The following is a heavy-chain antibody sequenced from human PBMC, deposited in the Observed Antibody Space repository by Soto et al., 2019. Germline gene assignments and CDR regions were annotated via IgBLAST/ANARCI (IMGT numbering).Heavy chain of an antibody. Sequence: GGSLRLSCAASGFTFSSYSMNWVRQAPGEGLEWVSSISSSSSYIYYADSVKGRFTISRDNAKNSLYLQMNSLRAEDTAVYYCARDKGLTMVRGVDAFDIWGQGTMVTVSS. CDR1: GFTFSSYS. CDR2: ISSSSSYI. CDR3: ARDKGLTMVRGVDAFDI. V-gene: IGHV3-21*01. J-gene: IGHJ3*02. D-gene: IGHD3-10*01.